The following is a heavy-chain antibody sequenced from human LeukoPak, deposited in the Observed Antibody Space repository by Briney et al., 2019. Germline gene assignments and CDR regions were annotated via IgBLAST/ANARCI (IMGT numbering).Heavy chain of an antibody. CDR1: GGSISSSNYY. Sequence: PSQTLSLTCTVSGGSISSSNYYWNWIRQPAGKGLEWIGRIYTSGSTNYNPSLKSRVTMSVDTSKNQFSLKLSSVTAADTAVYYCARKRCTSCPFDYWGQGTLVTVSS. CDR3: ARKRCTSCPFDY. D-gene: IGHD2-2*01. J-gene: IGHJ4*02. CDR2: IYTSGST. V-gene: IGHV4-61*02.